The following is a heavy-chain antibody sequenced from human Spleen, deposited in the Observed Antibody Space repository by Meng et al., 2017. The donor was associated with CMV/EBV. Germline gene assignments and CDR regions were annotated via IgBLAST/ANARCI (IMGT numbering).Heavy chain of an antibody. CDR1: GFTFSNYA. V-gene: IGHV3-23*01. CDR2: ITGSGDNT. D-gene: IGHD2-21*01. CDR3: AKGNLRVSGADSFDY. J-gene: IGHJ4*02. Sequence: GESLKISCAASGFTFSNYAMNWVRQAPGKGLEWVSTITGSGDNTYYADSVRGRFTISRDNSKNTLYLQMNSLRAEDTAVYYCAKGNLRVSGADSFDYWGQGTLVTVSS.